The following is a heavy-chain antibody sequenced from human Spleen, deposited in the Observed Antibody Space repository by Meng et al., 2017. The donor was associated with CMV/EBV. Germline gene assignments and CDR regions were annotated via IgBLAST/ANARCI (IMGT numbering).Heavy chain of an antibody. CDR3: ARDGGPMPFDY. CDR1: RGSVSSYY. CDR2: VYFTGGT. D-gene: IGHD2-2*01. Sequence: SETLSLTCTVSRGSVSSYYWSWLRQSPGKGLQWIGYVYFTGGTNYTPSLKSRVTISIDTSKNQFSLRLNSVTAADTAVYYCARDGGPMPFDYWGQGTLVTVSS. V-gene: IGHV4-59*02. J-gene: IGHJ4*02.